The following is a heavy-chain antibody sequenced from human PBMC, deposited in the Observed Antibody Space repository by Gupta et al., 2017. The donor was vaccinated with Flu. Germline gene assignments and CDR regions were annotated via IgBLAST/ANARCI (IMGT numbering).Heavy chain of an antibody. CDR1: GFTFLNGW. V-gene: IGHV3-15*01. CDR3: ARKAAAGIGNYMDA. CDR2: IKSSFDGVST. J-gene: IGHJ6*03. Sequence: EVQLVEAGGGVVKPGGSLKVSCGASGFTFLNGWLTWVRQAPGKGRRWAGRIKSSFDGVSTDYVSTVKDRFTISRDDFKTTIYLKMNGLNTEDIAVYDCARKAAAGIGNYMDAWGKGTTVTVSS. D-gene: IGHD6-13*01.